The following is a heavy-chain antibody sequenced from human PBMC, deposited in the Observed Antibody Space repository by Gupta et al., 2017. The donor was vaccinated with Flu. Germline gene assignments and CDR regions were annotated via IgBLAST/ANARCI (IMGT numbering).Heavy chain of an antibody. Sequence: QVQLQASGPGLVKPSETLSLTCTVSAGSTSSHYWNWIRQPPGKGLEWIGYIYYSGGNNYNPSLKRRVTMSIDTSKEQFSLRLASVTAADKAVYYCARGSTAVAGAGQWYFDYWGQGTLVIVSS. V-gene: IGHV4-59*11. CDR1: AGSTSSHY. CDR3: ARGSTAVAGAGQWYFDY. J-gene: IGHJ4*02. CDR2: IYYSGGN. D-gene: IGHD6-19*01.